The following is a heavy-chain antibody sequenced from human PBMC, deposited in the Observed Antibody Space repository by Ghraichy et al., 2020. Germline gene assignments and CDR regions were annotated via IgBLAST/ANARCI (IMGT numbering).Heavy chain of an antibody. J-gene: IGHJ6*02. V-gene: IGHV3-21*01. CDR3: ARGSRLAVYGDV. CDR2: ISSSSSYI. Sequence: GGSLRLSCAASGFTFSSYSMNWVRQAPGKGLEWVSSISSSSSYIYYADSVKGRFTISRDNAKNSLYLQMNSLRAEDTAVYYCARGSRLAVYGDVWGQGTTVTVSS. CDR1: GFTFSSYS. D-gene: IGHD2-8*01.